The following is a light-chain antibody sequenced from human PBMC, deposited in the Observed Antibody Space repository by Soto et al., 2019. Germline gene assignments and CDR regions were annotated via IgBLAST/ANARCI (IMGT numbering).Light chain of an antibody. CDR3: SSYTSSTTRV. V-gene: IGLV2-14*03. CDR2: DVS. CDR1: SSDDGGYNY. J-gene: IGLJ2*01. Sequence: QSALTQPASVSGSPGQSITISCTGTSSDDGGYNYVSWYQQHPGKAPKLIIYDVSNRPSGVSYRFSGSKSGNTASLTISGLQAEDEADYYCSSYTSSTTRVFGGGTQLTVL.